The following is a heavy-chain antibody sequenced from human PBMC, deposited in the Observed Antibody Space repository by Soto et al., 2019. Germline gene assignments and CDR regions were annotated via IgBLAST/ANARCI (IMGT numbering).Heavy chain of an antibody. CDR3: ARVRSPRDYYYYGMDV. V-gene: IGHV3-33*01. J-gene: IGHJ6*02. CDR2: IWYDGSNK. Sequence: GGSLRLSCAAPGFTFSSYGMHWVRQAPGKGLEWVAVIWYDGSNKYYADSVKGRFTISRDNSKNTLYLQMNSLRAEDTAVYYCARVRSPRDYYYYGMDVWGQGTTVTVSS. CDR1: GFTFSSYG.